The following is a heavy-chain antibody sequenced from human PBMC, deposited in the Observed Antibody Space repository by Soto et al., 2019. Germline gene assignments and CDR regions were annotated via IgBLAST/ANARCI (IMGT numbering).Heavy chain of an antibody. CDR3: TTDLGWTGGDF. V-gene: IGHV5-51*01. J-gene: IGHJ4*02. D-gene: IGHD6-19*01. Sequence: GESLKISCKASGYKFTSYWIGWVRQMPGKGLEWMGIIYPGDSDTRYSPSFQGQVTISADNSISTAYLQMSSLRTEDTAVYYCTTDLGWTGGDFWGQGTLVTVSS. CDR2: IYPGDSDT. CDR1: GYKFTSYW.